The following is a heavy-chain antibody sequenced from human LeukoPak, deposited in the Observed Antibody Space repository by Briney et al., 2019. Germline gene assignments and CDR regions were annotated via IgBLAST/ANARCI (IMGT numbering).Heavy chain of an antibody. Sequence: SGTLSLTCTVSAGAITRTSYFWGWIRQSPGKGLEWIGSIYYSGTTYYNPSLKSRVTISVDTSKNQFSLHLNSVTAADTAVYYCASLGPYSSTWYGDYWGHGTQVTVSS. CDR1: AGAITRTSYF. CDR2: IYYSGTT. CDR3: ASLGPYSSTWYGDY. J-gene: IGHJ4*01. D-gene: IGHD6-13*01. V-gene: IGHV4-39*01.